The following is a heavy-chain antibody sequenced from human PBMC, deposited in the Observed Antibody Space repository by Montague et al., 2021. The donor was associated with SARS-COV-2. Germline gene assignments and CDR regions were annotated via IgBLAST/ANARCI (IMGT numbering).Heavy chain of an antibody. CDR3: ARSTVGTSHFDY. Sequence: SETLSLTCTVSGGFIFSNSFYWGWIRQSPGQGLEWIGNVLSSGSTFYNTSLRSRVTMSEDMSKNQFSLKLMSVTAADTAAYYCARSTVGTSHFDYWGQGTLVTVA. CDR2: VLSSGST. D-gene: IGHD1-26*01. V-gene: IGHV4-39*01. J-gene: IGHJ4*02. CDR1: GGFIFSNSFY.